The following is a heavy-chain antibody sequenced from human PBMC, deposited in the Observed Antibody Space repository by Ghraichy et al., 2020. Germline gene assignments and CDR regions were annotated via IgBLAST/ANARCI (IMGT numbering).Heavy chain of an antibody. CDR1: GGSVSSGTSY. J-gene: IGHJ6*02. Sequence: SETLSLTCTVSGGSVSSGTSYWSWIRQPPGKGLEWIGHIYYSGSTNYNPSLKSRVTISVDTSKNQFSLKLSSVTAADTAVYYCARTTVILLRNYYYYDLDVWGQGTTVTVSS. V-gene: IGHV4-61*01. CDR3: ARTTVILLRNYYYYDLDV. CDR2: IYYSGST. D-gene: IGHD2-21*02.